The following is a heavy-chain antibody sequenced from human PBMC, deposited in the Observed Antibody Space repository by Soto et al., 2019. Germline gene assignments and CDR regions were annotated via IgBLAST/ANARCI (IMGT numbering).Heavy chain of an antibody. CDR2: ISAYNGNT. CDR1: GYTFTSYG. D-gene: IGHD2-15*01. CDR3: ARAGTLYCSGGSCYFDY. J-gene: IGHJ4*02. Sequence: QVQLVQSGAEVKKPGASVKVSCKASGYTFTSYGISWVRQAHGQWLECMGWISAYNGNTNYAQKLQGRVTMTTDTATSTAYMERRSLRSDDTAVYYCARAGTLYCSGGSCYFDYWGQGTMVTVSS. V-gene: IGHV1-18*01.